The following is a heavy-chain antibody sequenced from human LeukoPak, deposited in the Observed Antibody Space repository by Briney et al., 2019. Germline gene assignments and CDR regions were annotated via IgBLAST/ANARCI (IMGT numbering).Heavy chain of an antibody. CDR2: IIPIFGSA. J-gene: IGHJ5*02. V-gene: IGHV1-69*06. CDR1: AGSFNIYA. CDR3: ARDHWQSDSTSWANWLDP. Sequence: SVTVSFKSSAGSFNIYAINWVRQAPAQGLEWMGRIIPIFGSAVYAQKFQGRVTRAADKPTNTASMELSSLRFEATAVYYCARDHWQSDSTSWANWLDPWGQGSLVTVSS. D-gene: IGHD2-2*01.